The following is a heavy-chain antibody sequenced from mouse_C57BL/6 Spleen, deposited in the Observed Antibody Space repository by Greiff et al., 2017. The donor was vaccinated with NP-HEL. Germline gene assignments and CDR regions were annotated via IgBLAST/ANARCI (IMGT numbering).Heavy chain of an antibody. Sequence: QVQLQQSGAELVRPGPSVKMSCKATGYTFTNYWLGWAKQRPGHGLEWIGDIYPGGGYTNYNEKFKGKATLTADKSSSTAYMQFSSLTSEDSAIYYGARRGHYGSSWGFAYWGHATLVTVSA. D-gene: IGHD1-1*01. J-gene: IGHJ3*01. CDR3: ARRGHYGSSWGFAY. V-gene: IGHV1-63*01. CDR1: GYTFTNYW. CDR2: IYPGGGYT.